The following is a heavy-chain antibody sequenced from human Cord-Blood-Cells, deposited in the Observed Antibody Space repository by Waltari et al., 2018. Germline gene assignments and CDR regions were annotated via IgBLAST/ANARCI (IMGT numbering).Heavy chain of an antibody. D-gene: IGHD6-13*01. J-gene: IGHJ4*02. V-gene: IGHV4-34*01. CDR1: GGSFSGYY. CDR3: ARGPRYSSSWYY. CDR2: INHSGST. Sequence: QVQLQQWGAGLLMPSETLSLTCAVYGGSFSGYYWCWILQPPGKGLEWIGEINHSGSTNYNPSLNSRVTISVDTSKTQFSLKLSSVTAADTAVYYCARGPRYSSSWYYWGQGTLVTVSS.